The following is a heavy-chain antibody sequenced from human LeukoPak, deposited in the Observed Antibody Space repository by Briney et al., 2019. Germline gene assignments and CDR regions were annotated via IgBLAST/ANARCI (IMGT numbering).Heavy chain of an antibody. Sequence: GASVKVSCKASGYTSIVYYMHWVRQAPGQELEWMGWINPNSGATNYAQKFEGRVTMTRDTSISTAYMELSRLTSDDTAVYYCARTSAGGPVWGQGTLVIVSS. D-gene: IGHD6-13*01. CDR3: ARTSAGGPV. CDR2: INPNSGAT. CDR1: GYTSIVYY. V-gene: IGHV1-2*02. J-gene: IGHJ4*02.